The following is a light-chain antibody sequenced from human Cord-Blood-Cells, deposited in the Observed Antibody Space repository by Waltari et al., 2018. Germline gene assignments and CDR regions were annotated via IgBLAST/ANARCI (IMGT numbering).Light chain of an antibody. CDR2: SNN. V-gene: IGLV1-44*01. CDR3: AAWDDSSWV. Sequence: QSVLTQPPSASGTPGQRVTISCSGSSSNIGSNTANWYQQLPGTAPKLLIYSNNQRPSGVPDRFSGSKSGTSASLAISGLQSEDEADYYCAAWDDSSWVFGGGTKLTVL. J-gene: IGLJ3*02. CDR1: SSNIGSNT.